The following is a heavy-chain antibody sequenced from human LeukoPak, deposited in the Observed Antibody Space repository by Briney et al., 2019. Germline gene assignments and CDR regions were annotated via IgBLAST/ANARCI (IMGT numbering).Heavy chain of an antibody. CDR3: ARDSATYYDILTGFYYYYGMDV. CDR1: GDSVSSNSAA. J-gene: IGHJ6*02. D-gene: IGHD3-9*01. CDR2: TYYRSKWYN. V-gene: IGHV6-1*01. Sequence: SQTLSLTCAISGDSVSSNSAAWNWTRQSPSRGLEWLGRTYYRSKWYNDYAVTVKSRITINPDTSKNQFSLQLDSVTPEDTAVYYCARDSATYYDILTGFYYYYGMDVWGQGTTVTVSS.